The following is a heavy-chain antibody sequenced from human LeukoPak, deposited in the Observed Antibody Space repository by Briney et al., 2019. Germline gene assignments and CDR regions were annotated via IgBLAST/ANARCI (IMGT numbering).Heavy chain of an antibody. CDR3: ARSDAGVTFDF. CDR2: INPYSGGT. Sequence: ASVKVSCKASGYTFTDYYMHLVRQAPGQGLEWLGWINPYSGGTNYAQKFQGRVTMTRDTSISTVYMELSRLRSDDTAVYYCARSDAGVTFDFWGQGTLVTISS. D-gene: IGHD3-10*01. V-gene: IGHV1-2*02. CDR1: GYTFTDYY. J-gene: IGHJ4*02.